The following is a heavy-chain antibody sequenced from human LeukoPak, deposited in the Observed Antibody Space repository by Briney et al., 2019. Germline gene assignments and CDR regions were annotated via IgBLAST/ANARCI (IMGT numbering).Heavy chain of an antibody. V-gene: IGHV1-8*02. D-gene: IGHD6-13*01. Sequence: GASVKVSCKASGYTFTTFGINWVRQATGQGLEWMGWMNPNSGNTGYAQKFQGRVTMTRNTSISTAYMELSSLRSEDTAVYYCARAIAAAGNENFDYWGQGTLVTVSS. J-gene: IGHJ4*02. CDR1: GYTFTTFG. CDR2: MNPNSGNT. CDR3: ARAIAAAGNENFDY.